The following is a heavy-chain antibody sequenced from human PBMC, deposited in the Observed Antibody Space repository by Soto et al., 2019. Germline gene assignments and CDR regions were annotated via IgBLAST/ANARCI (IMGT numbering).Heavy chain of an antibody. J-gene: IGHJ5*02. V-gene: IGHV1-8*01. CDR1: GYTFTSYD. CDR2: MNPNSGNT. CDR3: ARTSTVTRYNWFDP. D-gene: IGHD4-17*01. Sequence: QVQLVQSGAEVKKPGASVKVSCKASGYTFTSYDINWVRQATGQGLEWMGWMNPNSGNTGYAQKFQGRVTMTRNNSISTAYMELSSLRSEDTAVYYCARTSTVTRYNWFDPWGQGTLVTVSS.